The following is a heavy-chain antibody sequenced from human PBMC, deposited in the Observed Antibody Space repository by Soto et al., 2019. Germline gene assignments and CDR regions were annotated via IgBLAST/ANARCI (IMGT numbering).Heavy chain of an antibody. Sequence: EVLLVESGGGLVQPGGSLRLSCTASGFTFSSYEMNWVRQAPGKGLEWISYISTSGRTIFDAGSVKGRFTISRDNTRNTLFLQMDSLRPEDTAVYYCARQPAHVYEASPKWFDPWRQGTLVIVSS. J-gene: IGHJ5*02. CDR3: ARQPAHVYEASPKWFDP. CDR1: GFTFSSYE. V-gene: IGHV3-48*03. CDR2: ISTSGRTI. D-gene: IGHD3-16*01.